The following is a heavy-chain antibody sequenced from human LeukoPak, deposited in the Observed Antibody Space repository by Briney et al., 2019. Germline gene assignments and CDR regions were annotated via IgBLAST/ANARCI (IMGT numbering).Heavy chain of an antibody. Sequence: SETLSLTCAVYGGSFSGYYWSWIRQPPGKGLEWIGEINHSGSTNYNPSLKSRVTISVDTSKNQFSLKLSSVTAADTAVYYCARGAFGMTPSAFDIWGQGTMVTVSS. CDR2: INHSGST. J-gene: IGHJ3*02. CDR1: GGSFSGYY. D-gene: IGHD3-10*01. CDR3: ARGAFGMTPSAFDI. V-gene: IGHV4-34*01.